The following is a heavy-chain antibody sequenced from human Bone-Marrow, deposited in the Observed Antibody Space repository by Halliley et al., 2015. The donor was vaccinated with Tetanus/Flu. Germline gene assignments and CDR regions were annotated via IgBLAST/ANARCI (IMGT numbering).Heavy chain of an antibody. D-gene: IGHD5-18*01. CDR3: ARTRGYSLAYNNFDH. V-gene: IGHV4-30-2*04. Sequence: IGSIYNTGNSYYNPSLGGRVTISVDTSKSQFSLSVYSVTDADTAVYYCARTRGYSLAYNNFDHWGQGVLVTVSS. J-gene: IGHJ4*02. CDR2: IYNTGNS.